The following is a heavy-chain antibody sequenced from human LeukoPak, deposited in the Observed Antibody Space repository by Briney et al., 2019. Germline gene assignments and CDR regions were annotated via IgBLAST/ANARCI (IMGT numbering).Heavy chain of an antibody. D-gene: IGHD3-10*01. CDR1: GYTFTGYY. CDR3: ARDGYYGSGSYSAPDY. Sequence: EASVKVSCKASGYTFTGYYMHWVRQAPGQGLEWMGWINPNSGGTNYAQKFQGRVTMTRDTSISTAYMELSGLRSDDTAVYYCARDGYYGSGSYSAPDYWGQGTLVTVSS. V-gene: IGHV1-2*02. J-gene: IGHJ4*02. CDR2: INPNSGGT.